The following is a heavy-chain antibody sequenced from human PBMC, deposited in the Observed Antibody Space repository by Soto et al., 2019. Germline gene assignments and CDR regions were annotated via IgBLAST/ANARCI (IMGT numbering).Heavy chain of an antibody. CDR3: ARDQGYYDFWSGYSFCFDY. CDR1: GFTFSSYA. D-gene: IGHD3-3*01. CDR2: ISYDGGNK. Sequence: QVQLVESGGGVVQPGRSLRLSCAASGFTFSSYAMHWVRQAPGKGLEWVAVISYDGGNKYYADSVKGRFTISRDNSKNTLYLQMNSLRAEGTAVYYCARDQGYYDFWSGYSFCFDYWGQGTLVTVSS. V-gene: IGHV3-30-3*01. J-gene: IGHJ4*02.